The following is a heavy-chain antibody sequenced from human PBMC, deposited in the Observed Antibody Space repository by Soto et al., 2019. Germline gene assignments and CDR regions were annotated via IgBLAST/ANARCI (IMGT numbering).Heavy chain of an antibody. CDR1: GFFFSSYT. J-gene: IGHJ4*02. V-gene: IGHV3-23*01. CDR3: AKARDPQWVRTPFGY. D-gene: IGHD6-19*01. Sequence: EVQLLESGGGLVQPGGSLRLSCVGSGFFFSSYTMTWVRQAPGKGLEWVSSFSATSENTYYADSVRGRFTISRENSKNPLFLQMNSLTAEDTAMYYCAKARDPQWVRTPFGYWGQGILVNVPS. CDR2: FSATSENT.